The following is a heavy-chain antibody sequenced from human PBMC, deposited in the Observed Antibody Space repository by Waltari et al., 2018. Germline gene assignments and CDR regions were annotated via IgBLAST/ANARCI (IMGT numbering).Heavy chain of an antibody. CDR1: GHSFSSGYY. CDR2: IDHSAST. D-gene: IGHD5-12*01. Sequence: QVRRQEPGPGRVKPSETLSLTCAVPGHSFSSGYYWGWIRQPPGKGLEWIGCIDHSASTYANPSLKSRVTISVDTSKNRFFLKLSSGAAADTAVYYWAREVVDIVATPYFDYWGQGTLVTVSS. CDR3: AREVVDIVATPYFDY. V-gene: IGHV4-38-2*01. J-gene: IGHJ4*02.